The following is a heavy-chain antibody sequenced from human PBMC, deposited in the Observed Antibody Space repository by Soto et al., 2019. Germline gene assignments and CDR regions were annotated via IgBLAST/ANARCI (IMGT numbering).Heavy chain of an antibody. V-gene: IGHV3-72*01. CDR3: AMLGGWSGGSSGMDV. CDR2: IRRKANSYTT. Sequence: EVQFVESGGVLVQPGGSLRLSWAASGLIFSDYHMDWVRQAPGKGLEWVGRIRRKANSYTTEYAASVKGRFTISRDDSKNSLYLQMNSLKSEDTAVYYCAMLGGWSGGSSGMDVWGQGTTVTVSS. J-gene: IGHJ6*02. D-gene: IGHD6-19*01. CDR1: GLIFSDYH.